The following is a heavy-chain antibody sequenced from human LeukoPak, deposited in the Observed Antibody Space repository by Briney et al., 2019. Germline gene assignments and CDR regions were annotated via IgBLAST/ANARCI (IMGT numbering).Heavy chain of an antibody. V-gene: IGHV3-11*01. CDR2: MSNNGYSI. J-gene: IGHJ4*02. CDR3: ARGKRIFDL. CDR1: GFTFRDHY. Sequence: GGSLRLSCAGSGFTFRDHYMSWIRQAPGRGPEWVSYMSNNGYSIYYSASVKGRFTMSRDNGNSSLFLQMASLTVEDTAVYYCARGKRIFDLWGQGILVAVSS.